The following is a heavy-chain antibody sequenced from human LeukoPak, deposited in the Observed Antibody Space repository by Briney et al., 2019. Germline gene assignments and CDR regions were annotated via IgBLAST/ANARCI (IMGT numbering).Heavy chain of an antibody. CDR3: ARDYGGY. CDR2: INPNSGGT. V-gene: IGHV1-2*02. Sequence: ASVKVSCKASGYXFTGYSIHWVRQAPGQGPEWMGWINPNSGGTKYAQKFQGRVTMTRDTSISTAYMELSRLRSDDTAVYYCARDYGGYWGQGTLVTVSS. D-gene: IGHD4/OR15-4a*01. J-gene: IGHJ4*02. CDR1: GYXFTGYS.